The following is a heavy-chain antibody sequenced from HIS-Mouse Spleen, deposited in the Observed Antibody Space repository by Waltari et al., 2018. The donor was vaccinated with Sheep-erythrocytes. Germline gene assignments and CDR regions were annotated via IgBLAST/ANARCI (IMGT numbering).Heavy chain of an antibody. V-gene: IGHV2-26*01. Sequence: QVTLKESGPVLVKPTETLTLTCTVSGFSLSNARMGVSWIRQPPGKALEWLAHIFSNDEKSYSTSLKSRLTISKDTSKSQVVLTMTNMDPVDTAKYYCARITSYYDFWSTYNKDYFDYWGQGTLVTVSS. D-gene: IGHD3-3*01. J-gene: IGHJ4*02. CDR3: ARITSYYDFWSTYNKDYFDY. CDR2: IFSNDEK. CDR1: GFSLSNARMG.